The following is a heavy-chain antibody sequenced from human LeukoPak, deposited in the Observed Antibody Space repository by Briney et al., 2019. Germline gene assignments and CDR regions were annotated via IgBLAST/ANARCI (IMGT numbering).Heavy chain of an antibody. J-gene: IGHJ4*02. V-gene: IGHV1-2*02. CDR3: ARDGEYYYDSSGYYYFDY. CDR1: GYTFTGYY. CDR2: INPNSGGT. D-gene: IGHD3-22*01. Sequence: ASVKVSCKASGYTFTGYYMHWVRQAPGQGLEWMGWINPNSGGTNYAQKFQGRVTMTRGRSISTAYMELSRLRSDDTAVYYCARDGEYYYDSSGYYYFDYWGQGTLVTVSS.